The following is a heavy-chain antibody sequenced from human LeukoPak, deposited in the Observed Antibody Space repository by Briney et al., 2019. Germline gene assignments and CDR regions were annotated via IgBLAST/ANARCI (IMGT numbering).Heavy chain of an antibody. D-gene: IGHD4-17*01. J-gene: IGHJ4*02. CDR2: ISSNGGST. CDR1: GFTFSRYA. Sequence: PGGSLRLSCAASGFTFSRYAMHWVRQAPGKGLKYVSTISSNGGSTFYANSLKGRFTISRDNSKNTLYLQMGSLRAEDMAVYYCARGGVDDYGDSLGFFGYWGQGTRVTVSS. CDR3: ARGGVDDYGDSLGFFGY. V-gene: IGHV3-64*01.